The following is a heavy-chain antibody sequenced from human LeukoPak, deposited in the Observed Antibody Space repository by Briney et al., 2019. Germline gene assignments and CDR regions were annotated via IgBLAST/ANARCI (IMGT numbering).Heavy chain of an antibody. CDR1: GFTFGDYA. CDR3: VRYSGDADY. D-gene: IGHD5-12*01. J-gene: IGHJ4*02. CDR2: IRSKVYGGTT. Sequence: GGSLRLSCTASGFTFGDYAMSWFRQAPGKGLEGVGFIRSKVYGGTTEYAASVKGRFTISRDDSKSIAYLQMNSLKSEDTAVYYCVRYSGDADYWGQGTLVTVSS. V-gene: IGHV3-49*03.